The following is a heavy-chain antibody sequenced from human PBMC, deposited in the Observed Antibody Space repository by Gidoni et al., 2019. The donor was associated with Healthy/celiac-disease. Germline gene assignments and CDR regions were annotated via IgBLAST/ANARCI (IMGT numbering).Heavy chain of an antibody. D-gene: IGHD5-18*01. J-gene: IGHJ3*02. CDR1: GFTFSSYS. CDR2: ISSSSSTI. CDR3: ARDGGYSYGYGRGTDAFDI. Sequence: EVQLVESGGGLVQPGGSLRLSCAASGFTFSSYSMTWVRQAPGKGLEWVSYISSSSSTIYYADSVKGRFTISRDNAKNSLYLQMNSLRDEDTAVYYCARDGGYSYGYGRGTDAFDIWGQGTMVTVSS. V-gene: IGHV3-48*02.